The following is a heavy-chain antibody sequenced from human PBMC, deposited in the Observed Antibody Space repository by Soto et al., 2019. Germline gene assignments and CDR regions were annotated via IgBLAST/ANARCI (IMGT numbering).Heavy chain of an antibody. J-gene: IGHJ4*02. D-gene: IGHD3-22*01. V-gene: IGHV1-2*04. CDR2: INPNSGGT. CDR3: ERVYDSSGYYYFVY. CDR1: GYTFTGYY. Sequence: ASVKVSCKASGYTFTGYYMHWVRQAPGQGLEWMGWINPNSGGTNYAQKFQGWVTMTRDTSISTAYMELSRLRSDDTAVYYCERVYDSSGYYYFVYWGQGTLVTVS.